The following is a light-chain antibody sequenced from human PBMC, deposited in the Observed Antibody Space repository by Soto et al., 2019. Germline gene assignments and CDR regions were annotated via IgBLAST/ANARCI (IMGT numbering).Light chain of an antibody. J-gene: IGKJ2*01. V-gene: IGKV3-20*01. CDR3: QQYGSSPPYT. CDR1: QSVSGSY. Sequence: EIVLTQSPGTLSLSPGERATLSCRASQSVSGSYLAWYQQKPDQAPRLLIYGASSRATGIPDRFSGSGSGTDFTLTISRLEPEDFAVYYCQQYGSSPPYTFGQGTKLEIK. CDR2: GAS.